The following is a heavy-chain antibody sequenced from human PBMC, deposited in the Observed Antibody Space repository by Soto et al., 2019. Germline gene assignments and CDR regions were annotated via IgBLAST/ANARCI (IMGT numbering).Heavy chain of an antibody. D-gene: IGHD6-19*01. V-gene: IGHV3-48*02. CDR2: ISSSSSTI. CDR3: ARDRQWLVRYYYGMDV. CDR1: GFTFSSYS. J-gene: IGHJ6*02. Sequence: HPGGSLRLSCAASGFTFSSYSMNWVRQAPGKGLEWVSYISSSSSTIYYADSVKGRFTISRDNAKNSLYLQMNSLRDEDTAVYYCARDRQWLVRYYYGMDVWGQGTTVTVSS.